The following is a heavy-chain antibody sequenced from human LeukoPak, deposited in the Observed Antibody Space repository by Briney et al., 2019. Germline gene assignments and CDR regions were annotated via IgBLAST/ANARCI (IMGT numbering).Heavy chain of an antibody. CDR1: GGSISSYY. V-gene: IGHV4-59*08. CDR3: ARSQSTGWYNGGLDV. CDR2: IYYSGST. Sequence: SETLSLTCTVSGGSISSYYWNWVRQPPGKGLEWIAYIYYSGSTSYNPSLKSRVTISVDTSKNQFSLKLSSVTAADTAVYYCARSQSTGWYNGGLDVWGQGTTVTVSS. J-gene: IGHJ6*02. D-gene: IGHD6-19*01.